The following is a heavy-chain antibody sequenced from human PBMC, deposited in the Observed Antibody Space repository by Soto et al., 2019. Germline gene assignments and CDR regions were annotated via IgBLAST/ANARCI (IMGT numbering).Heavy chain of an antibody. CDR1: GFTFSSCA. J-gene: IGHJ6*02. V-gene: IGHV3-23*01. Sequence: GGSLRLACAASGFTFSSCAMGWVRQAPGKGLEWVSDIIDSGGSTYYADSVKGRFTISRDNSKSTLYLQMNGLRAEDTALYYCAKGRSYYYYYGVDVRGQGTTVPVSS. CDR2: IIDSGGST. CDR3: AKGRSYYYYYGVDV.